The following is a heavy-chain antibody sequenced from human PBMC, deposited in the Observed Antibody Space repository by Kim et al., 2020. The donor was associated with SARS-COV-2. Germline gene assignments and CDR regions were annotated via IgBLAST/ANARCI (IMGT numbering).Heavy chain of an antibody. J-gene: IGHJ4*02. Sequence: TEYAASVKGRFTISRDDSKSIAYLQMNSLKTEDTAVYYCAAGYSSGWFLYWGQGTLVTVSS. CDR2: T. CDR3: AAGYSSGWFLY. D-gene: IGHD6-19*01. V-gene: IGHV3-49*02.